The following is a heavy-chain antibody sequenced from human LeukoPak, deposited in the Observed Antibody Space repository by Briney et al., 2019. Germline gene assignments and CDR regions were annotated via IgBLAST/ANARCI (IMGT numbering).Heavy chain of an antibody. V-gene: IGHV4-59*12. CDR2: IYYSGST. CDR1: GGSISSYY. J-gene: IGHJ5*02. Sequence: SETLSLTCTVSGGSISSYYWSWIRQPPGKGLEWIGYIYYSGSTNYNPSLKSRVTISVDTSKNQFSLKLSSVTAADTAVYYCAREASAYDSSGYYYLDWFDPWGQGTLVTVSS. CDR3: AREASAYDSSGYYYLDWFDP. D-gene: IGHD3-22*01.